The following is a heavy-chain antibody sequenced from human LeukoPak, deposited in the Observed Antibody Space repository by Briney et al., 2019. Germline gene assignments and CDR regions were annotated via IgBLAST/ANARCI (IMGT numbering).Heavy chain of an antibody. V-gene: IGHV1-24*01. CDR3: ATDLMGGGYSGYDLIDY. CDR1: GYTLTVLS. J-gene: IGHJ4*02. CDR2: FDPEDGET. D-gene: IGHD5-12*01. Sequence: ASVKVSCKVSGYTLTVLSMHWVRQAPGKGLEWMGGFDPEDGETIYAQKFQGRVTMTEDTSTDTAYMELSSLRSEDTAVYYCATDLMGGGYSGYDLIDYWGQGTLVTVSS.